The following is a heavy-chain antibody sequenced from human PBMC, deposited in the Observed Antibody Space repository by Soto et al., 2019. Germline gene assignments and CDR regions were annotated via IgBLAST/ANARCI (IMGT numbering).Heavy chain of an antibody. CDR2: IYSGGSA. J-gene: IGHJ4*02. V-gene: IGHV3-66*04. Sequence: EVPLVESGGGLVQPGGSLRLSCAASGFTVSSNYMSWVRQAPGKGREWVAVIYSGGSAYYADSVKGRFTISRDNSKNTLYPQMNSLRAEDTAVYYCARHAYSYGGGYFDYWGQGTLVTVSS. CDR3: ARHAYSYGGGYFDY. CDR1: GFTVSSNY. D-gene: IGHD5-18*01.